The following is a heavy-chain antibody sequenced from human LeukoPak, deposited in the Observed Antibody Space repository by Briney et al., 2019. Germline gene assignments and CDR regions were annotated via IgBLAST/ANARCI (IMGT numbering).Heavy chain of an antibody. CDR2: IYYSGST. D-gene: IGHD3-22*01. V-gene: IGHV4-59*01. J-gene: IGHJ6*02. Sequence: KPSETLSLTCTVSGGSMSSYYWTWIRQPPGKGLEWIGYIYYSGSTNYNPSLKSRVTISVDTSKNQFSLKLSSVTAADTAVYYCARVPEDYYDSSGYYYYYYGMDVWGQGTTVTVSS. CDR1: GGSMSSYY. CDR3: ARVPEDYYDSSGYYYYYYGMDV.